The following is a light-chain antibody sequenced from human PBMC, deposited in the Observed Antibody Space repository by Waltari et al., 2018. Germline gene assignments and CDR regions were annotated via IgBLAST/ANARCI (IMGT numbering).Light chain of an antibody. CDR3: LVYMGSGIWV. CDR2: KTN. CDR1: FGSFSTTSS. Sequence: QTVVTQEPSLFVSPGGTVTLTCALSFGSFSTTSSSSWYQQPPGQAPLTLVYKTNSRSSGVPDRFFGSILGNKVALTITGAQAEDESDYYCLVYMGSGIWVFGGGTKLTVL. J-gene: IGLJ2*01. V-gene: IGLV8-61*01.